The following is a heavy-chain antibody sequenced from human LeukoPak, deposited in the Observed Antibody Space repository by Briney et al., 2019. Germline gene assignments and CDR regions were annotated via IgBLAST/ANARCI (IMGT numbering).Heavy chain of an antibody. CDR1: GYTFTGYY. Sequence: ASVKVSCKASGYTFTGYYMHWVRQAPGQGLEWMGWINPNSGNTGYAQKFQGRVTITRNTSISTAYMELSSLRSEDTAVYYCARAKGQYRYSDAFDIWGQGTMVTVSS. D-gene: IGHD2-15*01. CDR2: INPNSGNT. CDR3: ARAKGQYRYSDAFDI. J-gene: IGHJ3*02. V-gene: IGHV1-8*03.